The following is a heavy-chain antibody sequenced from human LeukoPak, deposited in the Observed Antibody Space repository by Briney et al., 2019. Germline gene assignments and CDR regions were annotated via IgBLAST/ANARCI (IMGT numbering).Heavy chain of an antibody. CDR3: ASIGTTVTTFDY. CDR1: GGSISSSSYY. Sequence: SETLSLTCTVSGGSISSSSYYWGWIRQPPGKGLEWIGSIYYSGSTNYNPSLKSRVTISVDTSKNQFSLKLSSVTAADTAVYYCASIGTTVTTFDYWGQGTLVTVSS. CDR2: IYYSGST. J-gene: IGHJ4*02. D-gene: IGHD4-17*01. V-gene: IGHV4-39*07.